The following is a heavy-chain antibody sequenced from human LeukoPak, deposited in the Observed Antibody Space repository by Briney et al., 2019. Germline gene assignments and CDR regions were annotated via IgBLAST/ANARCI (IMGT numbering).Heavy chain of an antibody. CDR3: ARLDTAMDYSAFDI. Sequence: GGSLRLSCAASGFTFSSYAMSWVRQTPRKGLEWVSAISSSGGSTYYADSVTGRFTISRDNSKNTLYLQMNSLRAEDTAVYYCARLDTAMDYSAFDIWGQGTMVTVSS. V-gene: IGHV3-23*01. D-gene: IGHD5-18*01. J-gene: IGHJ3*02. CDR1: GFTFSSYA. CDR2: ISSSGGST.